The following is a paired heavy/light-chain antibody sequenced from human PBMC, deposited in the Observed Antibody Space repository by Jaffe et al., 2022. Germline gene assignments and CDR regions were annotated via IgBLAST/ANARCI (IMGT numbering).Heavy chain of an antibody. V-gene: IGHV3-7*05. D-gene: IGHD3-22*01. Sequence: EVELVESGGGLVQPGGSLRISCAASGFTFNTYWMSWVRQAPGKGLEWVAMIKQDGTEKKYVDSVTGRFTISRDNAKNSVFLQMNSLRTEDTAFYYCVRDFDDNERNGDNWFDTWGQGTLVIVSS. CDR1: GFTFNTYW. J-gene: IGHJ5*02. CDR3: VRDFDDNERNGDNWFDT. CDR2: IKQDGTEK.
Light chain of an antibody. CDR3: MQGTHWPPYT. CDR2: KVF. Sequence: VVMTQSPLSLPVTLGQPASISCRSSESLEHGDGNIYLNWFHQRPGQSPRRLIYKVFNRDSGVPDRLSGSGSGTDFTLKISRVEAEDVGVYYCMQGTHWPPYTFGQGTKLEIK. J-gene: IGKJ2*01. CDR1: ESLEHGDGNIY. V-gene: IGKV2-30*02.